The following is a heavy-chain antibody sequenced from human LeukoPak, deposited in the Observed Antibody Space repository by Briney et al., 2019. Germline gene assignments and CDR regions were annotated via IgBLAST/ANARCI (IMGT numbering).Heavy chain of an antibody. V-gene: IGHV3-23*01. CDR2: ITGSGGGT. J-gene: IGHJ1*01. Sequence: GGSLRLSCAASGFTFSSYAMNWVRQAPGRGLEWVSYITGSGGGTSSADSVKGRFSISRDNSKNTLYLQMNSLRVEDTAVYYCARESVYYDSSGYSHAEYFKHWGQGTLVTVSS. CDR3: ARESVYYDSSGYSHAEYFKH. CDR1: GFTFSSYA. D-gene: IGHD3-22*01.